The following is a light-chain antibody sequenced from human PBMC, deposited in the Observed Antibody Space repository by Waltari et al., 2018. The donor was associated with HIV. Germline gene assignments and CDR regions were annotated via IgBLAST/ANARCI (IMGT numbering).Light chain of an antibody. CDR3: NSFIIGSMWG. CDR2: DVS. V-gene: IGLV2-14*03. Sequence: QSALTQPASVSGSPGQSITISCTGTSSDVGGYTYVSWYQQHPGKAPKLIIYDVSNRPSGVSDRLSGSQSGNTASPTIAGLQTEDEADDYCNSFIIGSMWGFGGGTKPTV. CDR1: SSDVGGYTY. J-gene: IGLJ3*02.